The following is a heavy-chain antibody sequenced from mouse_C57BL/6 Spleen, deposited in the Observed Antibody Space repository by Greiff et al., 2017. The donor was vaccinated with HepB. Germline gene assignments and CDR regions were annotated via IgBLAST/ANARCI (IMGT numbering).Heavy chain of an antibody. D-gene: IGHD3-1*01. J-gene: IGHJ4*01. CDR2: ISNLAYSI. V-gene: IGHV5-15*01. Sequence: EVHLVESGGGLVQPGGSLKLSCAASGFTFSDYGMAWVRQAPRKGPEWVAFISNLAYSIYYADTVTGRFTISRENAKNTLYLEMSSLRSEDTAMYYCARRISGAMDYWGQGTSVTVSS. CDR1: GFTFSDYG. CDR3: ARRISGAMDY.